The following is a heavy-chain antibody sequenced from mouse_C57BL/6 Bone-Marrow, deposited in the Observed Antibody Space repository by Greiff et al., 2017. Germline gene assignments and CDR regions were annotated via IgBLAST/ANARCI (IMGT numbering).Heavy chain of an antibody. V-gene: IGHV2-9-1*01. CDR1: GFSLTSSA. J-gene: IGHJ1*03. CDR2: IWTGGGT. Sequence: VKLMESGPGLVAPSQSLSITCTVSGFSLTSSAISWVRQPPGKGLEWLGVIWTGGGTNYNSALNSRLSISKDNSKCQVFLKMNSLQTDDTARYYSARGSTTVVYWYFDVWGTGTTVTVSS. D-gene: IGHD1-1*01. CDR3: ARGSTTVVYWYFDV.